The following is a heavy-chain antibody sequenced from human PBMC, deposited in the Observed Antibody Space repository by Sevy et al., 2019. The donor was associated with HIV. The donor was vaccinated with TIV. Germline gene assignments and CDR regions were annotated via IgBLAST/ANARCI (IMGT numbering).Heavy chain of an antibody. CDR2: ISVNNGNR. J-gene: IGHJ4*02. CDR3: ARVVMSSSWPCFDY. D-gene: IGHD6-13*01. V-gene: IGHV1-18*01. Sequence: ASAKVSCKASGYTFTTYAITWVRQAPGEGLEWMGWISVNNGNRNYAQKVQDRVTMTTDTSTNTAYMELRSLRSDDTAMYYCARVVMSSSWPCFDYWGQGTLVTVSS. CDR1: GYTFTTYA.